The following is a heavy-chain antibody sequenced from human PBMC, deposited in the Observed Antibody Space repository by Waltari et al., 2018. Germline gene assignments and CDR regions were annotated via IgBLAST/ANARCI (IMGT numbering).Heavy chain of an antibody. Sequence: VQLQESGPGLVKPSETLSLTCAVSGYSISTDYYWVWIRQAPGKGLEWVSSISSSSSYIYYADSVKGRFTISRDNAKNSLYLQMNSLRAEDTAVYYCARASPDAFDIWGQGTMVTVSS. CDR2: ISSSSSYI. V-gene: IGHV3-21*01. CDR3: ARASPDAFDI. CDR1: GYSISTDY. J-gene: IGHJ3*02.